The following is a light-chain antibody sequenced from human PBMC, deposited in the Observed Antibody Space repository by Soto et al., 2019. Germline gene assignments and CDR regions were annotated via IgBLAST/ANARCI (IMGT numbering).Light chain of an antibody. V-gene: IGLV1-44*01. J-gene: IGLJ2*01. CDR1: TSNIGGKS. CDR2: SDD. CDR3: SSWDDSLTVV. Sequence: QSVLTQPPSASATPGQRVTISCSGSTSNIGGKSVTWYQQIPGAAPKGVIHSDDQRPSGVPDRFSGSKSGTSASLAINAVQSEDEADYFCSSWDDSLTVVFGGGTKLTVL.